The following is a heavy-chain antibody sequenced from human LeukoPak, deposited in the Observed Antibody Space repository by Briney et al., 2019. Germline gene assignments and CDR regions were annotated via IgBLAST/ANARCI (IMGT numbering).Heavy chain of an antibody. D-gene: IGHD6-19*01. Sequence: GRSLRLYCAASGFTFTSYGMHWVRQAPGKGLEWVAVISYDGSNKYYVDPVKGRFTISRDNSKNTLYLQMNSLRAEDTAMYYCAKTPLLGYSSGWSGGIDYWGQGTLVTVSS. V-gene: IGHV3-30*18. CDR2: ISYDGSNK. J-gene: IGHJ4*02. CDR3: AKTPLLGYSSGWSGGIDY. CDR1: GFTFTSYG.